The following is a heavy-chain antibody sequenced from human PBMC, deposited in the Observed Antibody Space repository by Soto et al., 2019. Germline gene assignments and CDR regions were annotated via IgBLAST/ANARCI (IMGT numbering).Heavy chain of an antibody. CDR3: ARGHTGSAGRFDP. D-gene: IGHD2-2*02. Sequence: ASVKVSCKASGYIFTGNYMHWVRQAPGQGLEYMGWINPNNGATNYAQNFQGRVTMTWDTSITTAYLQWGGLRASDSGIYYCARGHTGSAGRFDPWGQGALVTVSS. J-gene: IGHJ5*02. CDR1: GYIFTGNY. V-gene: IGHV1-2*02. CDR2: INPNNGAT.